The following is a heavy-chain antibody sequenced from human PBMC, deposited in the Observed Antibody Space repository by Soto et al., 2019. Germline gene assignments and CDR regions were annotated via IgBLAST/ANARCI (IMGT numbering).Heavy chain of an antibody. CDR1: GNTFTSNG. D-gene: IGHD3-3*01. J-gene: IGHJ6*02. Sequence: GASVKVSCKTSGNTFTSNGFTWVRQAPGQGLEWMAWINAINGDTNFAQKLQGRLTLTTDTSTSTAYMELKSLRSDDTAVYFCARDPLRTYYHYGMDVWGQGTTVTV. CDR3: ARDPLRTYYHYGMDV. CDR2: INAINGDT. V-gene: IGHV1-18*04.